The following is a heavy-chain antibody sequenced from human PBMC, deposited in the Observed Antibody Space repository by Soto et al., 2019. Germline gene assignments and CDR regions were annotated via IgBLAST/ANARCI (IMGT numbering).Heavy chain of an antibody. V-gene: IGHV3-23*01. J-gene: IGHJ4*02. CDR2: ISGSGGST. Sequence: AGGSLRLSCVASGFTFSSYAMSWVRQAPGKGLEWVSAISGSGGSTYYAYSVKGRFTISRDNSKNTAYVQMKSLRAVDSAVYYCAKKIAGLLLLDYGGQGTLVTVSS. CDR3: AKKIAGLLLLDY. D-gene: IGHD6-13*01. CDR1: GFTFSSYA.